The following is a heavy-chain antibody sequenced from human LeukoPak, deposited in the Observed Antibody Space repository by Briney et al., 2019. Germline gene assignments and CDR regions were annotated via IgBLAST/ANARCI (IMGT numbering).Heavy chain of an antibody. CDR3: ARMYSSSSPVDY. CDR1: GGSISSGGYY. J-gene: IGHJ4*02. CDR2: IYHSGST. D-gene: IGHD6-6*01. Sequence: SETLSLTCTVSGGSISSGGYYWSWIRQPPGKGLEWIGYIYHSGSTYYNPSLKSRVTKSVDRSKNQFSLKLSSVTAADTAVYYCARMYSSSSPVDYWGQGTLVTVSS. V-gene: IGHV4-30-2*01.